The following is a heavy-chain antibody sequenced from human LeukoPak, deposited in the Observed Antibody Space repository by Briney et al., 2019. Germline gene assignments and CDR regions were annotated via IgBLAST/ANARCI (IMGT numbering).Heavy chain of an antibody. Sequence: GGSLRLSCAASGFTFSNYNMNWVRQTPGKGLEWVSSITRDSIYTFYADSVKGRLTISRDDAKNSLSLQMNSLRAEDTAVYYCARDPYNGYYGDDYYYHMDVWGKGTTVTISS. V-gene: IGHV3-21*01. CDR2: ITRDSIYT. CDR3: ARDPYNGYYGDDYYYHMDV. J-gene: IGHJ6*03. CDR1: GFTFSNYN. D-gene: IGHD4-17*01.